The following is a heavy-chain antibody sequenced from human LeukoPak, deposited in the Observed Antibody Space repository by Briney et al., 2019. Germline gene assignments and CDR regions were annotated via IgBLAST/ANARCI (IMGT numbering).Heavy chain of an antibody. CDR2: IYYSGST. CDR1: GDSISTNHW. Sequence: SETLSLTCAVSGDSISTNHWWSWVRQPPGKGLEWIGYIYYSGSTYYNPSLKSRVTISVDTSKNQFSLKLSSVTAADTAVYYCASGYTAMGPGVYWGQGTLVTVSP. V-gene: IGHV4-4*02. CDR3: ASGYTAMGPGVY. J-gene: IGHJ4*02. D-gene: IGHD5-18*01.